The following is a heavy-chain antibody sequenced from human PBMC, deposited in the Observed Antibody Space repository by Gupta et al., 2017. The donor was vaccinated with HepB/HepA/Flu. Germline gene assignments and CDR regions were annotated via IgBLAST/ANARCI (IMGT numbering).Heavy chain of an antibody. CDR2: ISSSGSTI. J-gene: IGHJ6*02. D-gene: IGHD3/OR15-3a*01. V-gene: IGHV3-48*03. CDR1: GFTFSSYE. Sequence: EVQLVESGGGLVQPGGSLRLSCAASGFTFSSYEMNWVRQAPGKGLEWVSYISSSGSTIYYADSVKGRFTISRDNAKNSLYLQMNSLRAEDTAVYYCARGDFYPNQYYYYGMDVWGQGTTVTVSS. CDR3: ARGDFYPNQYYYYGMDV.